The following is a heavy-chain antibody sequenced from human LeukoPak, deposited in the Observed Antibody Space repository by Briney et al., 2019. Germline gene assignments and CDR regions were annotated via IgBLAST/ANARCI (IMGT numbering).Heavy chain of an antibody. D-gene: IGHD6-19*01. CDR1: GYTFTGYY. V-gene: IGHV1-2*02. CDR2: INPNSGGT. CDR3: ARGASIAVAGWGDAFDI. J-gene: IGHJ3*02. Sequence: ASVKVSCKASGYTFTGYYMHWVRQAPGQGLEWMGWINPNSGGTNYAQKFQGRVTMTRDTSISTAYMELSRLRSDDTAVYYCARGASIAVAGWGDAFDIWGQGTMVTVSS.